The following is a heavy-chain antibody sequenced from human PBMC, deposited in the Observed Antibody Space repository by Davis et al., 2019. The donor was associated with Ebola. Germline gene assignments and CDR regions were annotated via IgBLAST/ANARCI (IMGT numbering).Heavy chain of an antibody. V-gene: IGHV3-23*01. CDR3: AKAPCIAARLDDCYFDY. CDR2: ITGSGDST. Sequence: GGSLRLSCTASGFTFSSYAMNWVRQAPGKGLEWVSTITGSGDSTHYADSVKGRFTISRDNSKNTLYLQMNSLRAEDTAVYYCAKAPCIAARLDDCYFDYWGQGTLVTVSS. J-gene: IGHJ4*02. CDR1: GFTFSSYA. D-gene: IGHD6-6*01.